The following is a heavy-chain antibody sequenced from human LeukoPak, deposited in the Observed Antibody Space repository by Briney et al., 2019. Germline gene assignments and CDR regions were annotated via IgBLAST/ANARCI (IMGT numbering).Heavy chain of an antibody. CDR1: GFTFSSYG. CDR2: ISYDGSNK. D-gene: IGHD5-12*01. V-gene: IGHV3-30*18. J-gene: IGHJ4*02. CDR3: AKDRGWLRLFDY. Sequence: GGSLRLSCAASGFTFSSYGMHWVRQAPGKGLEWVAVISYDGSNKYYADSVKGRFTISRDNSKNTLYLQMNSLRAEDTAVNYCAKDRGWLRLFDYWGQGTLVTVSS.